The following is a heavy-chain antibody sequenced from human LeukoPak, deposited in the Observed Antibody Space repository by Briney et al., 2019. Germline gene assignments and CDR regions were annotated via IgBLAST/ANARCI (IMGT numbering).Heavy chain of an antibody. D-gene: IGHD2-2*01. CDR2: ISYDGSNK. V-gene: IGHV3-30-3*01. CDR1: GFTFSSYA. CDR3: ARVDSLGYCSSTSCRRYNWFDP. Sequence: GGSLRLSCAASGFTFSSYAMHWVRQAPGKGLEWVAVISYDGSNKYYADSVKGRFTISRDNSKNTLYLQMNSLRAEDTAVYYCARVDSLGYCSSTSCRRYNWFDPWGQGTLVTVSS. J-gene: IGHJ5*02.